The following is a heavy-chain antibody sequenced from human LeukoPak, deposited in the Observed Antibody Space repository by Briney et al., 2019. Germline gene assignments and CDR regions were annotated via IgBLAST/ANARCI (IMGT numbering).Heavy chain of an antibody. Sequence: SETLSLTCAVYGGSFSSYYWGWIRQPPGKGLEWIGSIYYSGSTYYNPSLKSRVTISVDTSKNQFSLKLSSVTAADTAVYYCARGDNYDILTGYGNWFDPWGQGTLVTVSS. V-gene: IGHV4-39*07. J-gene: IGHJ5*02. CDR2: IYYSGST. D-gene: IGHD3-9*01. CDR1: GGSFSSYY. CDR3: ARGDNYDILTGYGNWFDP.